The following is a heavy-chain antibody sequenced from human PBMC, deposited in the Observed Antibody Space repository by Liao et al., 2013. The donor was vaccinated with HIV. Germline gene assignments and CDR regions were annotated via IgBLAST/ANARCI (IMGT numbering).Heavy chain of an antibody. CDR1: GGSFSSHY. Sequence: QVQLHESGAGLLKPSETLSLTCAVYGGSFSSHYWSWIRQPPTEGAWSGLGKVNLSGSTNYNPSLKSRVTISVDTFKNQFSLRLTSVTAADTAMYYCARACCGRDGSKDYWGQGTLVTVSS. CDR3: ARACCGRDGSKDY. J-gene: IGHJ4*02. D-gene: IGHD5-24*01. CDR2: VNLSGST. V-gene: IGHV4-34*01.